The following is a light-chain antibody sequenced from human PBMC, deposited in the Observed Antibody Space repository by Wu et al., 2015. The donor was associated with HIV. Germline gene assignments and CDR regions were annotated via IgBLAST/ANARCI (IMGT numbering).Light chain of an antibody. CDR1: QSVSSY. V-gene: IGKV3-20*01. J-gene: IGKJ4*01. CDR3: QQYATSPLN. CDR2: GAS. Sequence: EIVLTQSPATLSLSPGERATLSCRASQSVSSYLAWYQQKPGQAPSLLIYGASSRATGIPDRFSGSGSGTDFTLTISRLEPEDFAVYYCQQYATSPLNFGGGTKVQIK.